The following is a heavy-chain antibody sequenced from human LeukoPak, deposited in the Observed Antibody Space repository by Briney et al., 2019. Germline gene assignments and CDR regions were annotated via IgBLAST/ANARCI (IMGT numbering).Heavy chain of an antibody. CDR3: ATEGKMVRGVYTDY. CDR1: GYTLTELS. V-gene: IGHV1-24*01. Sequence: GASVKVSCKVSGYTLTELSLPWFDRAPGKGFNWMDRFDPADGETIYAQKFQGRVTMTADTSTDTVFMGLGSLRSEDTAVYYCATEGKMVRGVYTDYWGQGTLVTVSS. J-gene: IGHJ4*02. CDR2: FDPADGET. D-gene: IGHD3-10*01.